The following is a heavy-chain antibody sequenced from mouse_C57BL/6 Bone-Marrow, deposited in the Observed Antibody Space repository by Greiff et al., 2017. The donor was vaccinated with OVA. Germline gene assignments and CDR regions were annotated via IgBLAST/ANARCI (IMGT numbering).Heavy chain of an antibody. CDR1: GFNLKDDY. Sequence: VQLQPSGAELVRPGASVKLSCTASGFNLKDDYMPWVKERPEQGLEWIGWFDPENGDNEYASKFQGKATITADTYSKTVYLHLSSLTSEDTAVYYSTTYRYWGQGTTLTVSS. CDR2: FDPENGDN. V-gene: IGHV14-4*01. J-gene: IGHJ2*01. CDR3: TTYRY.